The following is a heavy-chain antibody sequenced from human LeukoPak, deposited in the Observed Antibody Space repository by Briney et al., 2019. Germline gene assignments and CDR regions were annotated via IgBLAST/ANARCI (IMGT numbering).Heavy chain of an antibody. D-gene: IGHD5-12*01. Sequence: SETLSLTCTVSGGSVSSGGYYWNWIRQPPGKGLEWIGDIYYIGNTNYNPSLKSRVSISVDTSKNQFSLKLASVTAADTAVYYCARRGIVAATTPFDYWGQGSLVTVSS. V-gene: IGHV4-61*08. CDR2: IYYIGNT. CDR3: ARRGIVAATTPFDY. J-gene: IGHJ4*02. CDR1: GGSVSSGGYY.